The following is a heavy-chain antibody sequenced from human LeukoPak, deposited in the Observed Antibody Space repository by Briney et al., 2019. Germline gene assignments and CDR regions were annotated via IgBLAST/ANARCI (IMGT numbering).Heavy chain of an antibody. CDR1: GYTFSKYD. Sequence: ASLKVSCKASGYTFSKYDINWVRQATGQGLEWMGWMNPDSGNIGYAQKFQGRVTMTRNTSITTAYMELSSLRFEDTAVYYCARVDAMVRGIIIPDYFDYWGQGTLVTVSS. CDR3: ARVDAMVRGIIIPDYFDY. D-gene: IGHD3-10*01. V-gene: IGHV1-8*01. J-gene: IGHJ4*02. CDR2: MNPDSGNI.